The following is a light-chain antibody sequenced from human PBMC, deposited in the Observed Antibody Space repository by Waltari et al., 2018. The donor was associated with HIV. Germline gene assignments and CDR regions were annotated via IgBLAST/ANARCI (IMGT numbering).Light chain of an antibody. Sequence: SYELTQPSSMSVSPCQPARITCSGDVLAKRYARWFQQKPGQAPVLVIYKDSERPSGIPERFSGSSSGTTVTLTISGAQVDDEADYYCYSVADNMGVFGGGTKLTVL. J-gene: IGLJ3*02. CDR3: YSVADNMGV. CDR2: KDS. V-gene: IGLV3-27*01. CDR1: VLAKRY.